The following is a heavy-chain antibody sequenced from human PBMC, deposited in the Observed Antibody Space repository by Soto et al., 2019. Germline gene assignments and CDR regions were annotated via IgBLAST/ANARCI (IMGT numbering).Heavy chain of an antibody. V-gene: IGHV2-26*01. Sequence: QVTLKESGPVLVKPTETLTLTCTVSGFSLSNARMGVSWIRQPPGKALEWLAHIFSNDEKSYSASLKSRLTSPKDPPKSQVVLTMTNMDPVDTATYYCARILRQLGYSYYYYMDAWGKGPTVTVS. D-gene: IGHD6-6*01. CDR3: ARILRQLGYSYYYYMDA. J-gene: IGHJ6*03. CDR2: IFSNDEK. CDR1: GFSLSNARMG.